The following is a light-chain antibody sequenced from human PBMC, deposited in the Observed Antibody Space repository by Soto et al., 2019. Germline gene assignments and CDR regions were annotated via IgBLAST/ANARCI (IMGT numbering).Light chain of an antibody. V-gene: IGLV2-8*01. CDR3: SSYVGSNKLV. J-gene: IGLJ2*01. CDR2: DVS. CDR1: SSDIGGYNF. Sequence: QSALTQPPSASGSPGQSVTIPCTGTSSDIGGYNFVSWYQQHPGKAPKVMIYDVSKRPSGVPDRFSGSKSGNTASLTVSGLQAEDEADYYCSSYVGSNKLVFGGGTQLTVL.